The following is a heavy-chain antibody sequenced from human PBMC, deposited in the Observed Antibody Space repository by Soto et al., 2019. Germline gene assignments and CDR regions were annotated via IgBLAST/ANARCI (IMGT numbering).Heavy chain of an antibody. D-gene: IGHD3-3*01. CDR2: TRNKANSYTT. Sequence: PGGSLRLSCAASGFTFSDHYMDWVRQAPGKGLEWVGRTRNKANSYTTEYAASVKDRFTISRDYSKNSLYLQMNSLKTEDTAVYYCKSPVLRFLEWLPPDYYYYYMDVWGKGTTVTVSS. CDR1: GFTFSDHY. J-gene: IGHJ6*03. CDR3: KSPVLRFLEWLPPDYYYYYMDV. V-gene: IGHV3-72*01.